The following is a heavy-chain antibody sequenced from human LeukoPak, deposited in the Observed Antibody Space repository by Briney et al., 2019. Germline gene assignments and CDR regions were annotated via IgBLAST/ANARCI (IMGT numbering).Heavy chain of an antibody. V-gene: IGHV3-7*01. J-gene: IGHJ4*02. D-gene: IGHD6-13*01. CDR3: ARGYSSSWYNRFDY. CDR2: IKQDGSEK. CDR1: GFTFSSYW. Sequence: GGSLRLSCAAFGFTFSSYWMSWVRQAPGKGLEWVANIKQDGSEKYYVDSVKGRFTISRDNAKNSLFLQMNSLRAEDTAVYYCARGYSSSWYNRFDYWGQGTLVTVSS.